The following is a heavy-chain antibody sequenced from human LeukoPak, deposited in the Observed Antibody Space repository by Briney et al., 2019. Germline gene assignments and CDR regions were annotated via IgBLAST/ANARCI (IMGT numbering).Heavy chain of an antibody. CDR3: ARGEIRYFDWLSFDY. Sequence: ASVTVSCKASGYTFTGYYMHWVRQAPGQGLEWMGWINPNSGGTNYAQKFQGWVTMTRDTSISTAYMELSRLRSDDTAVYYCARGEIRYFDWLSFDYWGQGTLVTVSS. CDR1: GYTFTGYY. D-gene: IGHD3-9*01. V-gene: IGHV1-2*04. CDR2: INPNSGGT. J-gene: IGHJ4*02.